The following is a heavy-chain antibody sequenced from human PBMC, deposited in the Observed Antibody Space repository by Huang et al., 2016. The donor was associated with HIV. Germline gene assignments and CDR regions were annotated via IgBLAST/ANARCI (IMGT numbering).Heavy chain of an antibody. J-gene: IGHJ4*02. V-gene: IGHV1-69*11. D-gene: IGHD5-18*01. CDR1: GGTFNTHA. Sequence: QVHLVQSGAEVKKPGSSVKVSCKSSGGTFNTHAISWGGQAPGQGPECRGNIHPREGTANYEKNGQGRVTSTADESTSTAYMELSNLRCEDTAVYFCARGGDTVLYYFDSWGQGTLVTVSS. CDR3: ARGGDTVLYYFDS. CDR2: IHPREGTA.